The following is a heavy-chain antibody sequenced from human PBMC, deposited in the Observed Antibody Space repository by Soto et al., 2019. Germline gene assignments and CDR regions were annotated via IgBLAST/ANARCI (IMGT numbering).Heavy chain of an antibody. CDR2: IVVGSGNT. CDR3: AAGVVPAAMTRYYYYYYYMNV. J-gene: IGHJ6*03. D-gene: IGHD2-2*01. Sequence: GASVKVSCKASGFTFTSSAMQWVRQARGQRLEWIGWIVVGSGNTNYAQKFQERVTITRDMSTSTAYMELSSLRSEDTAVYYCAAGVVPAAMTRYYYYYYYMNVWGKGTTVPVS. CDR1: GFTFTSSA. V-gene: IGHV1-58*02.